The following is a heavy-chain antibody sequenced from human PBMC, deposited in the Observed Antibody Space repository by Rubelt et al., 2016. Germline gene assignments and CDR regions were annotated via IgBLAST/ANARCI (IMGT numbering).Heavy chain of an antibody. CDR1: GFSFSNYA. D-gene: IGHD5-24*01. V-gene: IGHV3-23*01. CDR3: AKRDQLKAFDI. J-gene: IGHJ3*02. CDR2: MSETGSKI. Sequence: EVQLLESGGGLVQPGGSLRLSCVASGFSFSNYAMSWVRQAPGKGLEWLSAMSETGSKIVYTDSVKGRFTISRDNSKNTLYMQMNSLRAEDTDVYDCAKRDQLKAFDIWGQGTMVTVSS.